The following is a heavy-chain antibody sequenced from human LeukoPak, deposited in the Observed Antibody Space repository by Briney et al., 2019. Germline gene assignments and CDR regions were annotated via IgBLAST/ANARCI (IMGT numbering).Heavy chain of an antibody. CDR2: INHSGST. CDR1: GGSFSGYY. CDR3: ARGAYSSSWYVPVGGINVSYFDY. V-gene: IGHV4-34*01. Sequence: PSETLSPTCAVYGGSFSGYYWSWIRQPPGKGLEWIGEINHSGSTNYNPSLKSRVTISVDTSKNQFSLKLSSVTAADTAVYYCARGAYSSSWYVPVGGINVSYFDYWGQGTLVTVSS. J-gene: IGHJ4*02. D-gene: IGHD6-13*01.